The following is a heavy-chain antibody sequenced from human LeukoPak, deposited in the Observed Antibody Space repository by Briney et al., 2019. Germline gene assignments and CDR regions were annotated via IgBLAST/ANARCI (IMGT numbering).Heavy chain of an antibody. CDR1: GFTFSSYA. J-gene: IGHJ5*02. CDR3: ARIPSIVGAKEENWFDP. Sequence: PGGSLRLSCAASGFTFSSYAMSWVRQAPGKGLEWVSAISGSGGSTYYADSVKGRFTISRDSSKNTLYLQMNSLRAEDTAVYYCARIPSIVGAKEENWFDPWGQGTLVTVSS. V-gene: IGHV3-23*01. CDR2: ISGSGGST. D-gene: IGHD1-26*01.